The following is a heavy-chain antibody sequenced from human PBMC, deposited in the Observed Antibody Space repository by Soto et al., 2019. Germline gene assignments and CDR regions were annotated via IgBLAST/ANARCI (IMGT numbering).Heavy chain of an antibody. Sequence: QVQLVQSGAEVKKPGASVKVSCKASGYTFTSYDINWVRQATGQGLEWMGWMNPNSGNTGYAQKFQGRVTMTRNTSTRPAYRELSSLRSEDTAVYYCARERGSGSYYTPWFDPWGQGTLVTVSS. CDR2: MNPNSGNT. V-gene: IGHV1-8*01. CDR3: ARERGSGSYYTPWFDP. CDR1: GYTFTSYD. J-gene: IGHJ5*02. D-gene: IGHD3-10*01.